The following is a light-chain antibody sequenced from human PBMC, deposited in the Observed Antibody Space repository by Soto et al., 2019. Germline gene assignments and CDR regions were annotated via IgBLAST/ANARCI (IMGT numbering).Light chain of an antibody. J-gene: IGLJ2*01. CDR1: SGDVGRSDV. CDR3: CSYADRTTL. Sequence: QSVLTQPASVSGSPGQSITISFTGTSGDVGRSDVVSWYQQHPGKAPKLMIYEVTKRPSGVSNRFSASKSGNTASLTISGLQAEDEADYYCCSYADRTTLFGGGTKVTVL. V-gene: IGLV2-23*02. CDR2: EVT.